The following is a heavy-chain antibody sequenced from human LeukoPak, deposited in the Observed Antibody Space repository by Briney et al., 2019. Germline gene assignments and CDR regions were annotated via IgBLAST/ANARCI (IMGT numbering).Heavy chain of an antibody. V-gene: IGHV3-7*04. CDR1: EFTFSSYW. J-gene: IGHJ3*02. CDR3: ARERYDAFDI. CDR2: IKQDGSEK. Sequence: GGSLRLSCAASEFTFSSYWMNWVRQAPGKGLEWVANIKQDGSEKYYVDSVKGRFTISRDNAKNSLYLQMNSLRAEDTAVYYCARERYDAFDIWGQGTMVTVSS. D-gene: IGHD4-17*01.